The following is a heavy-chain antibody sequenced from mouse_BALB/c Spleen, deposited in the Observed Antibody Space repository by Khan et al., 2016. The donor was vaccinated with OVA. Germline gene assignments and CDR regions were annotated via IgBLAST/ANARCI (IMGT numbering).Heavy chain of an antibody. V-gene: IGHV1-5*01. CDR1: GYTFTSYW. J-gene: IGHJ2*01. CDR2: IHPGNIDT. Sequence: VQLQQSGSVLARPGASVKMSCKASGYTFTSYWMHWVSQRPGQGLEWIGAIHPGNIDTSYNQKFKGKATLTAVTSTSTAYMELSSLTNEDSAVYSGTRLDYDFDYWGQGTTRTVSS. D-gene: IGHD1-1*02. CDR3: TRLDYDFDY.